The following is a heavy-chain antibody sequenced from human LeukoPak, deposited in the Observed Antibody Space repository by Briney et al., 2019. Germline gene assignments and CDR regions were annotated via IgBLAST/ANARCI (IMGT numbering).Heavy chain of an antibody. D-gene: IGHD5-18*01. J-gene: IGHJ4*02. V-gene: IGHV4-30-2*01. Sequence: SETLSLTCAVSGGSISSGGYSWSWIRQPPGKGLEWIGYIYHSGSTYYNPSLKSRVTISVDRSKNQFSLKLSSVTAADTAVYYCARAPGVDTAITDYWGQGTLATVSS. CDR1: GGSISSGGYS. CDR3: ARAPGVDTAITDY. CDR2: IYHSGST.